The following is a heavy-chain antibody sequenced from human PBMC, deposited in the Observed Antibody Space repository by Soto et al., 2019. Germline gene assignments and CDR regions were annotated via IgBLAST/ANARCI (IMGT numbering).Heavy chain of an antibody. CDR2: IYYTGNT. CDR1: GDSISSYY. J-gene: IGHJ5*02. CDR3: ARYYYDNRGYYYGWFDP. D-gene: IGHD3-22*01. Sequence: SETLSLTCTVSGDSISSYYWSWIRHPPGKGLEWIAYIYYTGNTYYNPSLNSRVTITMDTSKNQFSLRLSSVTAADTAVYYCARYYYDNRGYYYGWFDPWGQGTLVTVSS. V-gene: IGHV4-59*01.